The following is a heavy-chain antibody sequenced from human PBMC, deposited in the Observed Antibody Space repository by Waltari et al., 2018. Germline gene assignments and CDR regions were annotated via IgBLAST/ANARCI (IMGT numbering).Heavy chain of an antibody. Sequence: QVQLVQSGAEVKKPGASVKVSCKASGYTFTGYYMHWVRQAPGQGLEWMGWINPNSGGTNYAQKFQGRVTMTRDTSISTAYMELSRLRSDDTAVYYCARGYYGSGSYYPFDYWGQGTLVTVSS. D-gene: IGHD3-10*01. CDR2: INPNSGGT. V-gene: IGHV1-2*02. CDR3: ARGYYGSGSYYPFDY. CDR1: GYTFTGYY. J-gene: IGHJ4*02.